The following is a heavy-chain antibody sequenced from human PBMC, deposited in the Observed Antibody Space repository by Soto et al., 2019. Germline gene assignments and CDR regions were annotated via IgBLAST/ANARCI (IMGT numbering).Heavy chain of an antibody. CDR1: GFTFSSYS. CDR2: ISSSSSYI. Sequence: GGSLRLSCAASGFTFSSYSMNWVRQAPGKGLEWVSSISSSSSYIYYADSVKGRFTISRDNAKNSLYLQMNSLRAEDTAVYYCAREFCSSNSCFQRHNWYDPWGQGTLVTVSS. V-gene: IGHV3-21*01. D-gene: IGHD2-2*01. CDR3: AREFCSSNSCFQRHNWYDP. J-gene: IGHJ5*02.